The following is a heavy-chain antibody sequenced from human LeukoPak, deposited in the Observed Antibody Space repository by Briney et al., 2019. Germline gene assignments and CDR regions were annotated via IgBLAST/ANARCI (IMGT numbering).Heavy chain of an antibody. Sequence: ASVKVSCKASGYTFTSHGISWVRQAPGQGLEWMGWISAYNGNTNYAQKLQGRVTMTTDTSTSTAYMELRSLRSDDTAVYYCASSSSWYENWNYWGQGTLVTVSS. V-gene: IGHV1-18*01. CDR2: ISAYNGNT. D-gene: IGHD6-13*01. CDR1: GYTFTSHG. CDR3: ASSSSWYENWNY. J-gene: IGHJ4*02.